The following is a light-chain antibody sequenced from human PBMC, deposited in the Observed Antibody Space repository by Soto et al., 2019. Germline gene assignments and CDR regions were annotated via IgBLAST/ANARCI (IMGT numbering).Light chain of an antibody. V-gene: IGKV1-39*01. Sequence: DIPMTQSPSSLSASVGDRVTITCRASQSISSYLNWYQHKPGKAPKLLINGASRLQSGVPSKFSGSGYGTDFTLTISSLQPEDFATYYCQQSYITPWTFGQGTKVEIK. CDR1: QSISSY. CDR2: GAS. CDR3: QQSYITPWT. J-gene: IGKJ1*01.